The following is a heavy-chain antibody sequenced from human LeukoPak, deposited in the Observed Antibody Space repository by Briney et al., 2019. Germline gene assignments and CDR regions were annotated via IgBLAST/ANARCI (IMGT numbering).Heavy chain of an antibody. Sequence: GGSLRLSCGASGFTFSSYSMNWVRQAPGKGLEWVSSISSSSSYTYYADSVKGRFTISRDNAKNSLYLQMNSLRAEDTAVYYCARDPGGMDVWGQGTTVTVSS. D-gene: IGHD3-10*01. J-gene: IGHJ6*02. CDR2: ISSSSSYT. V-gene: IGHV3-21*01. CDR3: ARDPGGMDV. CDR1: GFTFSSYS.